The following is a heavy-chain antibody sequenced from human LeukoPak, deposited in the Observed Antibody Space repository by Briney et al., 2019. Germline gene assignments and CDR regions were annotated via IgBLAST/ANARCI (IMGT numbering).Heavy chain of an antibody. D-gene: IGHD2-15*01. CDR1: GGSISSTNYY. CDR3: AREGWAYCSGGSCPDAFDI. Sequence: PSETLSLTCTVSGGSISSTNYYWGWIRQPPGKGLEWIGSIYYSGSTYYNPSLKSRVTISVDTSKNQFSLKLSSATAADTAVYYCAREGWAYCSGGSCPDAFDIWGQGTMVIVSS. J-gene: IGHJ3*02. CDR2: IYYSGST. V-gene: IGHV4-39*07.